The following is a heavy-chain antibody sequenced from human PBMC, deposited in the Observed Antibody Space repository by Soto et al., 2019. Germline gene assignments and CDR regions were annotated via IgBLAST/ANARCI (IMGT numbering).Heavy chain of an antibody. CDR2: TSHRGST. Sequence: QVQLQESGPGLVKPSGTLSLTCAVSGGSLTSSDWWSWVRQPPGKGLEGIGETSHRGSTTYNPSIKSRVTTAVDKSKNQFSLSLTSVTAADTAVYYCARDGHSSGWSWGQGTLVTVSS. V-gene: IGHV4-4*02. CDR3: ARDGHSSGWS. D-gene: IGHD6-19*01. J-gene: IGHJ5*02. CDR1: GGSLTSSDW.